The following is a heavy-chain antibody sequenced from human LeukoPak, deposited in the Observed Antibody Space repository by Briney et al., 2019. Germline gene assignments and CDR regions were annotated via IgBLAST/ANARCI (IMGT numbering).Heavy chain of an antibody. CDR3: ARGKHSSSSWYFDL. CDR2: IYYSGRT. CDR1: GGSISSGDYY. Sequence: PSQTLSLTCTVSGGSISSGDYYWSWIRQPPGKGLEWIGYIYYSGRTYYNPSLKSRVTISVDTSKNQFSLKLSSVTAADTAVYYCARGKHSSSSWYFDLWGRGTLVTVSS. J-gene: IGHJ2*01. D-gene: IGHD6-6*01. V-gene: IGHV4-30-4*08.